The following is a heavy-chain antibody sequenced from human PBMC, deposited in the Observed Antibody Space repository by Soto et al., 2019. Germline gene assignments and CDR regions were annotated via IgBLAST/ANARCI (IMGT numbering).Heavy chain of an antibody. V-gene: IGHV3-30*18. CDR3: AKVIGELLNDDFDI. J-gene: IGHJ3*02. Sequence: PVWYPRPSCAASGYTFGSYGLHWVRQAPGKGLEWVAVISYDGSNKYYSEYVKGRFTISRDNSKNTLYLQMNSLRAEDTAVYYCAKVIGELLNDDFDIWGQGTMVTVSS. D-gene: IGHD1-26*01. CDR1: GYTFGSYG. CDR2: ISYDGSNK.